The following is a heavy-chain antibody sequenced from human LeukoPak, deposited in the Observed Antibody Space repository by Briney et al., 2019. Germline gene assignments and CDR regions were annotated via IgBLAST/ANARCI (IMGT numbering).Heavy chain of an antibody. D-gene: IGHD3-10*01. J-gene: IGHJ4*02. CDR1: GGSISSSSYY. CDR2: IYYSGST. Sequence: SETLSLTCTVSGGSISSSSYYWGWIRQPPGKGLEWIGSIYYSGSTYYNPSLKSRVTISVDTSKNQFSLQLNSVTPEDTAVYYCARDTGFGQVFDYWGQGTLVTVSS. V-gene: IGHV4-39*07. CDR3: ARDTGFGQVFDY.